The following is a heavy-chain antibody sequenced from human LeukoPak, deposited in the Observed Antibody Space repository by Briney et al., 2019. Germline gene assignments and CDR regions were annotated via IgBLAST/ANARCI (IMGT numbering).Heavy chain of an antibody. CDR2: IYHSGST. CDR3: ARVEFRGSKDV. V-gene: IGHV4-39*07. D-gene: IGHD3-10*01. Sequence: SETLSLTCTVSGGSISSSSYYWGWIRQPPGRGLEWIGSIYHSGSTYYNPSLKSRVTISVDTSKNQFSLKLSSVPAADTAVYYCARVEFRGSKDVWGKGTTVTVSS. CDR1: GGSISSSSYY. J-gene: IGHJ6*04.